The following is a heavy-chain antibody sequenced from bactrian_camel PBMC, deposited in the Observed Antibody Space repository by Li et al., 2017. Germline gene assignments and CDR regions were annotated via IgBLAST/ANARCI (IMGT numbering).Heavy chain of an antibody. CDR3: AADLARYCGAFSGFFARAS. D-gene: IGHD2*01. J-gene: IGHJ4*01. CDR1: GSTERLNY. Sequence: VQLVESGGGSVQTGGSLRLSCVASGSTERLNYMGWFRQVPGKEREGVAAISSSDVPRYADSVKGRFTISKDVAKNTLYLQMNSLKPEDSAMYYCAADLARYCGAFSGFFARASWGQGTQVTVSS. CDR2: ISSSDVP. V-gene: IGHV3S53*01.